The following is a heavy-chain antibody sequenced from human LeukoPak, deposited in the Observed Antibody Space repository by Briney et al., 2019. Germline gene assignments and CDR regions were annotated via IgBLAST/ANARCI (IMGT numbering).Heavy chain of an antibody. D-gene: IGHD1-1*01. V-gene: IGHV4-39*07. CDR3: ARDGNGSVFDY. Sequence: SETLSLTCTVSGGSISSSSYYWGWIRQPPGKGLEWIGSIYYSGSTYYNPSLKSRVTISVDTSKNQFSLKLSSVTAADTAVYYCARDGNGSVFDYWGQGTLVTVSS. CDR2: IYYSGST. J-gene: IGHJ4*02. CDR1: GGSISSSSYY.